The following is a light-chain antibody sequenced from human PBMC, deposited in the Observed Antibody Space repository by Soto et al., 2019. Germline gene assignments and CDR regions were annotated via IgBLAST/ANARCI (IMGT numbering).Light chain of an antibody. J-gene: IGLJ2*01. V-gene: IGLV1-51*01. CDR1: SSNIENNY. CDR2: DNN. Sequence: QSVLTQPPSVSAAPGQKVTISCSGSSSNIENNYVSWYQQLPGTDPKLLMYDNNKRPSGVPDRFSGSKSGASAALGITGLQNGDEAEYYCGTWNNSRNAGVFGGGTKLTVL. CDR3: GTWNNSRNAGV.